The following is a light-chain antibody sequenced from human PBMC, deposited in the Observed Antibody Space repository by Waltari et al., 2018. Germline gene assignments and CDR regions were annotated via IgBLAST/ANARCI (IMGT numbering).Light chain of an antibody. CDR3: QQYDNLLLFT. CDR2: DAS. J-gene: IGKJ4*01. Sequence: DIQMTQSPSSLSASVGDRVTITCQASQDISNYLNWYQQKPGTAPKLLIYDASNLQTGVPSRFSGSGSGTDFTFTINSLQPEDIATYYCQQYDNLLLFTFGGGTKVEIK. CDR1: QDISNY. V-gene: IGKV1-33*01.